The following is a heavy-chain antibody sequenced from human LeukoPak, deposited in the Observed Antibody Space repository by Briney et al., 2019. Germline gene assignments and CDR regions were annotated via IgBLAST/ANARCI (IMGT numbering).Heavy chain of an antibody. V-gene: IGHV3-23*01. CDR2: ISGSGGST. J-gene: IGHJ4*02. CDR1: GFTFNNYG. D-gene: IGHD4-17*01. Sequence: GGSLRLSCAASGFTFNNYGIHWVRQAPGKGLEWVSAISGSGGSTYYADSVKGRFTISRDNSKNTLYLQMNSLRAEDTAVYYCARADYGDYVDYWGQGTLVTVSS. CDR3: ARADYGDYVDY.